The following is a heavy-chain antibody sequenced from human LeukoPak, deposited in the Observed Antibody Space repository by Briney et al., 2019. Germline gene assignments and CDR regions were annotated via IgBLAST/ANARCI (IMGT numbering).Heavy chain of an antibody. J-gene: IGHJ3*02. D-gene: IGHD3-10*01. CDR2: ISGSGDST. CDR3: AKDHDYYASGPI. V-gene: IGHV3-23*01. CDR1: GFIFSNYA. Sequence: GGSLSPSCAVSGFIFSNYAMNWVRQAPGKGLEWVSAISGSGDSTYYADSVKGRFTISRDNSKNTLSLQMNSLRAEDTAVYYCAKDHDYYASGPIWGQGTTVTVSS.